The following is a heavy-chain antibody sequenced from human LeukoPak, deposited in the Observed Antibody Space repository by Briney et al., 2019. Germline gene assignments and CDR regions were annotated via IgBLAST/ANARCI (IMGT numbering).Heavy chain of an antibody. CDR2: VHSSGST. V-gene: IGHV4-59*01. Sequence: SETLSLTCTVSGGSISSFFWSWIRQPPGKGLEWIGYVHSSGSTKYNPSLKSRLIISVDMSKNQLSLKLRSVSVADTAVYYCARLAPGNYDILTGDPKVVFDYWGQGALVTVSS. CDR1: GGSISSFF. J-gene: IGHJ4*02. CDR3: ARLAPGNYDILTGDPKVVFDY. D-gene: IGHD3-9*01.